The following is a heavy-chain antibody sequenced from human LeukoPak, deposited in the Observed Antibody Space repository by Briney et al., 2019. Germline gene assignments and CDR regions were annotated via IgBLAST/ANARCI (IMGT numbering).Heavy chain of an antibody. V-gene: IGHV4-59*01. Sequence: SETLSLTCTVSGGSISSYYWSWIRQPSGKGLEWIGYIYYSGSTNYNPSLKSRVTISVDTSKNQFSLKLSSVTAADTAVYYCAGSQQLVRRTNDYWGQGTLVTVSS. CDR1: GGSISSYY. CDR2: IYYSGST. J-gene: IGHJ4*02. D-gene: IGHD6-13*01. CDR3: AGSQQLVRRTNDY.